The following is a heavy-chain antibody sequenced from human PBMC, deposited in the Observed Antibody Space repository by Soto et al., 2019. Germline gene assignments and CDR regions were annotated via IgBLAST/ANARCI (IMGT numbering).Heavy chain of an antibody. CDR2: MNPNSGHT. CDR3: TRGRNSGDGYNGGGY. Sequence: ASVKVSCKASGYTFISFDINWVRQATGQGLEWMGWMNPNSGHTGYAQKFQGRVTMTRDTSISTAYMELSSLRYEDTAVYYCTRGRNSGDGYNGGGYWGQGTRVTAPQ. D-gene: IGHD1-1*01. V-gene: IGHV1-8*01. CDR1: GYTFISFD. J-gene: IGHJ4*02.